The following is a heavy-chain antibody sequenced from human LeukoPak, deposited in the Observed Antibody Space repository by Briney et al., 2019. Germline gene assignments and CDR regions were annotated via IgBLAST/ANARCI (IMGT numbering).Heavy chain of an antibody. CDR1: GFTFSSYS. D-gene: IGHD3-3*01. V-gene: IGHV3-48*01. Sequence: GGSLRLSCAASGFTFSSYSMNWVRQAPGKGLEWVSYISSSSSTIYYADSVKGRFTISRDNAKNSLYLQMNSLRAEDTAVYYCARDLKYDFWSGRPYYFDYWGQGTLVTVSS. J-gene: IGHJ4*02. CDR3: ARDLKYDFWSGRPYYFDY. CDR2: ISSSSSTI.